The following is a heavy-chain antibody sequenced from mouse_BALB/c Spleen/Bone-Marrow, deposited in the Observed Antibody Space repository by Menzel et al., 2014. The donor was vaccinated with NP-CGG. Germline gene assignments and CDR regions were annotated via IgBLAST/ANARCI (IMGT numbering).Heavy chain of an antibody. CDR3: VREMTRSAMDY. V-gene: IGHV1-54*01. Sequence: QVQLQQSGAELVRPGTSVKVSCKASGYAFTNYWIEWVKQRPGQGLEWIGVINPGSGGSNYNEKFKGKATLTADKSSSTAYMQLSSLTSDDSAVYFCVREMTRSAMDYWGQGTSVTVSS. CDR1: GYAFTNYW. CDR2: INPGSGGS. J-gene: IGHJ4*01.